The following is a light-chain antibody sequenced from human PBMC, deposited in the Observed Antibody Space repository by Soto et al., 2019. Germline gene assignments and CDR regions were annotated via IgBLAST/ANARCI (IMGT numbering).Light chain of an antibody. Sequence: QPVLTQPPSASEAPRQRVTISCSGSSSNIGTNGVNWYQQLPGKAPKLLIYYDDLLPSGVSDRFSDSKSGTSASLAISGLQSEDEADYYCAAWDDSLNGWVFGGGTKLTVL. CDR1: SSNIGTNG. J-gene: IGLJ3*02. V-gene: IGLV1-36*01. CDR2: YDD. CDR3: AAWDDSLNGWV.